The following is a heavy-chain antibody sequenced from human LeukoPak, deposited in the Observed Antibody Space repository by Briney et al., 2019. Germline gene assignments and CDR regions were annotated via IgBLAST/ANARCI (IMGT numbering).Heavy chain of an antibody. CDR2: MNPNSGNT. CDR3: TRRRGASCRRRECGWFDP. Sequence: ASVKVSCKASGYTFTSYDINWVRQATGQGLEWMGWMNPNSGNTGYAQKFQGIVTMTRNTSISTACMELSSLRSEDTAVYYCTRRRGASCRRRECGWFDPWGQGTLVTVSS. D-gene: IGHD2-2*01. CDR1: GYTFTSYD. J-gene: IGHJ5*02. V-gene: IGHV1-8*01.